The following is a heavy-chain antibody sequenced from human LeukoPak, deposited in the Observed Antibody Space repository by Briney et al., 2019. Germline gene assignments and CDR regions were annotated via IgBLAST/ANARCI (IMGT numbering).Heavy chain of an antibody. J-gene: IGHJ3*01. D-gene: IGHD1/OR15-1a*01. V-gene: IGHV4-4*02. CDR3: AGQTGNKGAFDV. Sequence: SETLSLTCAVSGGSISSSHWWSWVRQPPGKGLEWIGEIYHSGSTNYNPSLKSRVTISVDTSKNQFSLKLSSVTAADTAVYFCAGQTGNKGAFDVWGQGTMVTVSS. CDR2: IYHSGST. CDR1: GGSISSSHW.